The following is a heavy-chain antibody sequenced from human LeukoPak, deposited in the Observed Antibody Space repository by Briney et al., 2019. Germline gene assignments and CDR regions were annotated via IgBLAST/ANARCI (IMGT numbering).Heavy chain of an antibody. Sequence: GRSLRLSCAASGFTFDDYAMHWVRQAPGKGLEWVSGISWNSGSIGYADSVKGRFTISRDNAKNSLYLQMNSLRAEDMALYYCAKDTGGYYYDAFDIWGQGQWSPSLQ. CDR3: AKDTGGYYYDAFDI. CDR1: GFTFDDYA. D-gene: IGHD3-22*01. CDR2: ISWNSGSI. V-gene: IGHV3-9*03. J-gene: IGHJ3*02.